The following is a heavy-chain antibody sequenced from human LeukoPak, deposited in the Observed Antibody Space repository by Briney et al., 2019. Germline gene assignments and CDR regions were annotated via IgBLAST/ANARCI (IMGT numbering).Heavy chain of an antibody. CDR1: GYTFTGYY. J-gene: IGHJ4*02. V-gene: IGHV1-2*02. Sequence: ASVKVSCKASGYTFTGYYMHWVRQAPGQGLDWMGWINPNSGGTNYAQKFQGRVTMTRDTSISTAYMELSRLRSDDTAVYYCARDPGYFYYFDYWGQGTLVTVSS. D-gene: IGHD3-9*01. CDR3: ARDPGYFYYFDY. CDR2: INPNSGGT.